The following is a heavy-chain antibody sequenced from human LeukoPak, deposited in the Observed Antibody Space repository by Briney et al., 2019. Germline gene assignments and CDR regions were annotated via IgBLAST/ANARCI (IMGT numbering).Heavy chain of an antibody. CDR2: IYYSGST. CDR1: GGSISSYY. D-gene: IGHD3-3*01. CDR3: ARIRITIFGVVVDAFDI. J-gene: IGHJ3*02. Sequence: PSETLSLTCTVSGGSISSYYWSWIRQPPGKGLEWIGYIYYSGSTNYNPSLKSRVTISVDTSKNQFSLKLSSVTAADTAVYYCARIRITIFGVVVDAFDIWGQGTRVTVSS. V-gene: IGHV4-59*08.